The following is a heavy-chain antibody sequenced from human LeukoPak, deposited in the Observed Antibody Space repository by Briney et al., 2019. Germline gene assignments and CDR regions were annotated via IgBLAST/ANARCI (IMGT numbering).Heavy chain of an antibody. V-gene: IGHV4-59*01. CDR1: GGSISSYY. D-gene: IGHD3-3*01. Sequence: SETLSLTCTVSGGSISSYYWSWIRQPPGKGLEWIGYIYYSGSTNYNPSLKSRVTISVDTSKNQFSLKLSSVTAADTAVYYCARSGPPIGVVIDYWGQGTLVTVSS. CDR2: IYYSGST. J-gene: IGHJ4*02. CDR3: ARSGPPIGVVIDY.